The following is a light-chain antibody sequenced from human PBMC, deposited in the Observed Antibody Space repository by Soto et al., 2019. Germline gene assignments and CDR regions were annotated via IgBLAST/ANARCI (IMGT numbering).Light chain of an antibody. CDR3: QQYGSSGT. CDR1: QSVSNNY. J-gene: IGKJ1*01. V-gene: IGKV3-20*01. CDR2: GAS. Sequence: EIVLTQSPGTLSLSPGERATLSCRASQSVSNNYLGWYQQKPGQAPRLLMYGASNRATGIPERFSGSGSGTDFTLTISRREPEDFAVYYCQQYGSSGTFGQGTRWIS.